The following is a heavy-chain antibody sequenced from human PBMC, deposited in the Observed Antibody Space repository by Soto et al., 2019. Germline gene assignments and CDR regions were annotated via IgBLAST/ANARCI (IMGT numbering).Heavy chain of an antibody. D-gene: IGHD2-2*01. CDR2: IYYSGST. J-gene: IGHJ6*02. CDR1: GGSISSSSYY. Sequence: PSETLSLTCTVSGGSISSSSYYWGWIRQPPGKGLEWIGSIYYSGSTYYNPSLKSRVTISVDTSKNQFSLKLSSVTAADTAVYYCASTDPRYCSSTSCHVGRYYGMDVWGQGTTVTVSS. V-gene: IGHV4-39*01. CDR3: ASTDPRYCSSTSCHVGRYYGMDV.